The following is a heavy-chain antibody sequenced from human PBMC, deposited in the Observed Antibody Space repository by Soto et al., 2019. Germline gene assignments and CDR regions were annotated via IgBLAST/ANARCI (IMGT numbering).Heavy chain of an antibody. D-gene: IGHD3-9*01. Sequence: QVQLVQSGAEVKKPGSSVKVSCKPSGGPLSINAISWVRQARGQGVEWRGGISPIFGATKYIDKFQGRLAITADESTSTVYMELGSLTSEDTAVYFCTRDHSNYDVLTVWGQGTKVTVSS. CDR1: GGPLSINA. CDR2: ISPIFGAT. CDR3: TRDHSNYDVLTV. V-gene: IGHV1-69*01. J-gene: IGHJ4*01.